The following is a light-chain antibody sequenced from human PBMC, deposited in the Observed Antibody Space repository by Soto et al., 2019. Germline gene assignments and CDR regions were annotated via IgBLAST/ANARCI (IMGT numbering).Light chain of an antibody. CDR1: QTISSY. J-gene: IGKJ2*01. Sequence: DIQMTQSPSSRSASVGDRVTITCRASQTISSYLNWYQQSPGKAPKLLIYAASSLQSGVPSRFSGSGSGTDFTLTISSLQPEDFATYYCQQSSNIPYTFGQGTKLEIK. CDR2: AAS. V-gene: IGKV1-39*01. CDR3: QQSSNIPYT.